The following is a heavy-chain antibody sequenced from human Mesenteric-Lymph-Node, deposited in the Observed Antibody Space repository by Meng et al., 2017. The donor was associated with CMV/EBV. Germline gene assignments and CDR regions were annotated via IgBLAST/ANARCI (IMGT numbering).Heavy chain of an antibody. V-gene: IGHV1-18*01. Sequence: ASVKVSCKTSGYSFVTYTINWVRQAPGQGLEWMGWISPYNGHTNYAQKLQGRVTMTSDTSTSTAYMELRSLRSDDTAVYYCARVVVGKGFDPWGQGTLVTVSS. CDR3: ARVVVGKGFDP. J-gene: IGHJ5*02. D-gene: IGHD2-2*01. CDR1: GYSFVTYT. CDR2: ISPYNGHT.